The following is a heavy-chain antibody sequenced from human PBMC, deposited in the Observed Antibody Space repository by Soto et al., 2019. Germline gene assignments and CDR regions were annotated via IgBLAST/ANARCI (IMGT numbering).Heavy chain of an antibody. Sequence: QVQLVQSGDEVKTPGASVKVSCKASGYTFTSYAISWVRQAPGQGLEWMGWIIAYNGNTNYAQKLQRRVTMPTDTSTTTAYMGLRSLRSDDTAVYYCARSGPSAGYWGQGTLVTVSS. CDR3: ARSGPSAGY. CDR2: IIAYNGNT. J-gene: IGHJ4*02. CDR1: GYTFTSYA. V-gene: IGHV1-18*01. D-gene: IGHD3-10*01.